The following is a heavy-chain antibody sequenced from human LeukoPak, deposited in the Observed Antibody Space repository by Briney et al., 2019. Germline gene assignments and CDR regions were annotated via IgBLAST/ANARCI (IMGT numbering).Heavy chain of an antibody. CDR3: ARGGHRYYYDSVSFDY. V-gene: IGHV1-2*02. CDR2: INPNSGGT. J-gene: IGHJ4*02. CDR1: GYTFTGYY. D-gene: IGHD3-22*01. Sequence: ASVKVSCKASGYTFTGYYMHWVRQAPGQGLEWMGWINPNSGGTNYAQKFQGRVTMTRDTSISTAYVELSRLRSDDTAVYYCARGGHRYYYDSVSFDYWGQGTLVTVSS.